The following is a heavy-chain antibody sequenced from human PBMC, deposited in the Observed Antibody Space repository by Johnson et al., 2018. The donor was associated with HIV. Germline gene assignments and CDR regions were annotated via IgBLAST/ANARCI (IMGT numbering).Heavy chain of an antibody. J-gene: IGHJ3*02. Sequence: VQLVESGGGLIQPGGSLRLSCAASGFTVSSYYMTWVRQAPGKGLEWVSVFYSGGSPYYADSVKGRFSISRDNAKNSLYLQMNSLSAEDTAVYYCARAPWVVAATLPGAFDIWGQGTMVTVSS. CDR3: ARAPWVVAATLPGAFDI. D-gene: IGHD2-15*01. V-gene: IGHV3-53*01. CDR1: GFTVSSYY. CDR2: FYSGGSP.